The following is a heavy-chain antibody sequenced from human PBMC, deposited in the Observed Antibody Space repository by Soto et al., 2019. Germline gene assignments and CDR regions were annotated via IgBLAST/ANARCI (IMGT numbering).Heavy chain of an antibody. Sequence: PSQTLSLTCTVSGDSITSFYWSWIRQPPGKGLEWIGHIYYSGSTNQNPSLMSRVTISVDTSKSQFSLKLTSVTAADTAVYYCARHRGFCSSTSCYPWFDPWGQGTPVTVS. J-gene: IGHJ5*02. CDR2: IYYSGST. D-gene: IGHD2-2*01. V-gene: IGHV4-59*08. CDR3: ARHRGFCSSTSCYPWFDP. CDR1: GDSITSFY.